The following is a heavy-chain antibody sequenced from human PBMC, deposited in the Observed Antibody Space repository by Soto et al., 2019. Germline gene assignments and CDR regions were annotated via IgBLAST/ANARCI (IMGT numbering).Heavy chain of an antibody. D-gene: IGHD3-10*01. Sequence: ASVKVSCKASGGTFSSYAISWVRQAPGQGLEWMGGIIPIFGTANYAQKFQGRVTITADESTSTAYMELSSLRSEDTAVYYCARGGDTMGRGVIINGGNFDYWGQGTLVTVSS. CDR3: ARGGDTMGRGVIINGGNFDY. CDR2: IIPIFGTA. V-gene: IGHV1-69*13. J-gene: IGHJ4*02. CDR1: GGTFSSYA.